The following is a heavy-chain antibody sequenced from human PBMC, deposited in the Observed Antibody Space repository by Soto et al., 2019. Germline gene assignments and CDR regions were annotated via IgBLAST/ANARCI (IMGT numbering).Heavy chain of an antibody. V-gene: IGHV4-31*03. CDR3: ARDRKLLGAFDI. CDR2: IYYSGST. D-gene: IGHD2-8*02. J-gene: IGHJ3*02. CDR1: GGSNSSGVYY. Sequence: TLSLTCTVSGGSNSSGVYYWSWIRQHPGKGLEWIGCIYYSGSTYYNPSLKSRVTISVDTSKNQFSLKLSSVTAADTAVYYCARDRKLLGAFDIWGQGTMVTVSS.